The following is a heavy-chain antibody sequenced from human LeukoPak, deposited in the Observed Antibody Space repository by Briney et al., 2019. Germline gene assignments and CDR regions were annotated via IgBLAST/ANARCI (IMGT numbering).Heavy chain of an antibody. CDR2: IYYSGST. D-gene: IGHD1-26*01. J-gene: IGHJ4*02. CDR3: ARPLSGSYEYYFDY. V-gene: IGHV4-39*01. CDR1: GGSISSSSYY. Sequence: SETLSLTCTASGGSISSSSYYWGWIRQPPGKGLEWIGSIYYSGSTYYNPSLKSRVTISVDTSKNQFSLKLSSVTAADTAVYYCARPLSGSYEYYFDYWGQGTLVTVSS.